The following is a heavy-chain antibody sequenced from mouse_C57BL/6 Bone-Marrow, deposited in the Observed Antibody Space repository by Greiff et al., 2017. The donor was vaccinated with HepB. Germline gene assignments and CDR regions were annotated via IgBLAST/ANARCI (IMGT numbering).Heavy chain of an antibody. Sequence: EVHLVESGGGLVQPGGSLKLSCAASGFTFSDYYMYWVRQTPEKRLEWVAYISNGGGSTYYPDTVKGRFTISRDNATNTLYLQMSRLKSEDTAMYYCARHGSSGYFDVWGTGTTVTVSS. CDR2: ISNGGGST. CDR3: ARHGSSGYFDV. J-gene: IGHJ1*03. D-gene: IGHD1-1*01. CDR1: GFTFSDYY. V-gene: IGHV5-12*01.